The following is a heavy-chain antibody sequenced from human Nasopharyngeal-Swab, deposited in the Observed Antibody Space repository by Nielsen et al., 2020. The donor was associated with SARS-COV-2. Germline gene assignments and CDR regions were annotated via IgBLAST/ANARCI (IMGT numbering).Heavy chain of an antibody. D-gene: IGHD2-8*02. CDR2: VYSSGST. V-gene: IGHV4-39*07. Sequence: RQAPGKGLEWIGSVYSSGSTYYNPSLKSRVTMSVDKSKKQFSLKLNSVTAADTAVYYCARGQDVLVVGGISWSDPWGQGTLVTVSS. J-gene: IGHJ5*02. CDR3: ARGQDVLVVGGISWSDP.